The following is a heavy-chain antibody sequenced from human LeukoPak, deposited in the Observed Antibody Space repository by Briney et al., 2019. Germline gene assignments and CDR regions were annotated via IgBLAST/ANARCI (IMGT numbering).Heavy chain of an antibody. CDR1: GGSISSSSYY. D-gene: IGHD2-2*01. Sequence: SETLSLTCTVSGGSISSSSYYWGWIRQPPGKALEWIGSIYYSGSTYYNPSLKSRVTISVDTSKNQFSLKLSSVTAADTAVYYCARHRPHIVVVPAAPFDYWGQGTLVTVSS. J-gene: IGHJ4*02. V-gene: IGHV4-39*01. CDR3: ARHRPHIVVVPAAPFDY. CDR2: IYYSGST.